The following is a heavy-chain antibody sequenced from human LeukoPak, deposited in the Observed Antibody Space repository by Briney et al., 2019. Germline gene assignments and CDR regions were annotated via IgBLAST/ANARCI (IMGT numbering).Heavy chain of an antibody. V-gene: IGHV3-15*01. CDR1: GFTFSNAW. CDR2: IKSKTDSGTT. Sequence: GGSLRLSCAASGFTFSNAWMSWVRQAPGKGLEWVGLIKSKTDSGTTDYAAPVKGRFTISRDDSKDTLYLQMNSLKTEDTAVYYCTLYLGSWGRGTLVTVSS. CDR3: TLYLGS. J-gene: IGHJ4*02.